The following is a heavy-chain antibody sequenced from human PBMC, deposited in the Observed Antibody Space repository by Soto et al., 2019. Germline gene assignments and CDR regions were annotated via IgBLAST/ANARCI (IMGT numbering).Heavy chain of an antibody. J-gene: IGHJ6*02. D-gene: IGHD2-15*01. CDR1: GFTFSTYG. CDR2: LWYDGSNK. V-gene: IGHV3-33*01. CDR3: ASEYCSGGRCYYYGMDV. Sequence: QVQLVESGGGVVQPGRSLRLSCAASGFTFSTYGMHWVRQAPGKGLERVAVLWYDGSNKYYADSVKGRVTISRDKSKNMLYLQMNSLRAEDMAVYYCASEYCSGGRCYYYGMDVWGQGTTVTVSS.